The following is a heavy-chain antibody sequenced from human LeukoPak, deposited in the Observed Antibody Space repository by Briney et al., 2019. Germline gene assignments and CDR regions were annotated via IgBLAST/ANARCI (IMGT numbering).Heavy chain of an antibody. CDR2: ISAYNGNT. CDR3: ARDLIPIYYSDSRGYYPGVY. CDR1: GYTFTSYG. Sequence: ASVKDSCKASGYTFTSYGISWVRQAPGQGLEWMGWISAYNGNTNYAQKLQGRVTMTTDTSTSTAYMELTSLRSDDTVVYYCARDLIPIYYSDSRGYYPGVYWGQGTLVTVSS. V-gene: IGHV1-18*01. J-gene: IGHJ4*02. D-gene: IGHD3-22*01.